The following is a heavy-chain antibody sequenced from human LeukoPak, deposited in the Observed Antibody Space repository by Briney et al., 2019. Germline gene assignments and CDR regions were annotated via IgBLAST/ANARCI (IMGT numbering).Heavy chain of an antibody. CDR1: GFTFSSYW. D-gene: IGHD5-12*01. CDR3: AIMGSSGVATSRNYYYYGMDV. J-gene: IGHJ6*02. CDR2: INSDGSST. V-gene: IGHV3-74*01. Sequence: GGSLRLSCAASGFTFSSYWMPWVRQAPGKGLVWVSRINSDGSSTSYADSVKGRFTISRGNAKNTLYLQMNSLRAEDTAVYYCAIMGSSGVATSRNYYYYGMDVWGQGTTVTVSS.